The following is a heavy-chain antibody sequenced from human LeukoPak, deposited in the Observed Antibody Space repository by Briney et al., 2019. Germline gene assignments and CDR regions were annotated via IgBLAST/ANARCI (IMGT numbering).Heavy chain of an antibody. Sequence: SETLSLTCAVSGDSISGSVYYWGWIRQTPKRGLEWIGSIYHTGSPHYDPSLKSRASISVDTSKNQFSLRLNSMTAADTAVYYCARPAPNYYDSKDYWGQGTLVTVSS. CDR3: ARPAPNYYDSKDY. V-gene: IGHV4-39*01. CDR2: IYHTGSP. D-gene: IGHD3-22*01. CDR1: GDSISGSVYY. J-gene: IGHJ4*02.